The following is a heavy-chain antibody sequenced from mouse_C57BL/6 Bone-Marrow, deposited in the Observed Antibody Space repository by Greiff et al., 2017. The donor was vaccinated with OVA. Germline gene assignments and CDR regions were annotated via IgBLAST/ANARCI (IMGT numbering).Heavy chain of an antibody. J-gene: IGHJ3*01. CDR2: INPSSGYT. V-gene: IGHV1-4*01. Sequence: VQLQQSGAELARPGASVKMSCKASGYTFTSYTMHWVKQRPGQGLEWIGYINPSSGYTKYNQKIKDKATLTADKASSTAYMQLSSLTSDDSAVYYCAREDGNWFAYWGQGTLVTVSA. CDR1: GYTFTSYT. CDR3: AREDGNWFAY. D-gene: IGHD2-1*01.